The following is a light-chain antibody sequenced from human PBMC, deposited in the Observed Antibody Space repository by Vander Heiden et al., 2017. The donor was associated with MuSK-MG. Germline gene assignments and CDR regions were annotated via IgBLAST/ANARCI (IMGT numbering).Light chain of an antibody. CDR1: QSVSSY. V-gene: IGKV3-11*01. CDR2: DAS. Sequence: IVLTQSPATLSLSPGERATLSCRASQSVSSYLAWYQQKPGQAPRLLIYDASNRATGIPARFSGSGSGTGFTLTISSLEPEDFAVYYCQQRSNWPGTFGQGTKLEIK. J-gene: IGKJ2*01. CDR3: QQRSNWPGT.